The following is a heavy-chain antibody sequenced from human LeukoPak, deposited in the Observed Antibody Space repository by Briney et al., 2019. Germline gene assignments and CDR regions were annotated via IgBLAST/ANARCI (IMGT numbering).Heavy chain of an antibody. D-gene: IGHD3-3*01. CDR3: AKDRRKTIFGVVISGPIDY. J-gene: IGHJ4*02. Sequence: PGGSLRLSRAASGFTFSSYAMSWVRQAPGKGLEWVSAISGSGGSTYYADSVKGRFTISRDNSKNTLYLQMNSLRAEDTAVYYCAKDRRKTIFGVVISGPIDYWGQGTLVTVSS. CDR2: ISGSGGST. V-gene: IGHV3-23*01. CDR1: GFTFSSYA.